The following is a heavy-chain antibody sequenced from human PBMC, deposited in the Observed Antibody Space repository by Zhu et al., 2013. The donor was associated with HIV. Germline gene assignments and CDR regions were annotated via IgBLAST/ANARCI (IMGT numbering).Heavy chain of an antibody. CDR3: ARDGDYSGPGYFDY. CDR1: GFTFSSHA. Sequence: EVQLVESGGGLVQPGGSLRLSCAASGFTFSSHAMNWVRQAPGKGLEYISNIGSDITNTYYADSVKGRFTISRDNAENSLYLQMNSLRAEDTAVYYCARDGDYSGPGYFDYWGQGTLVTVSS. J-gene: IGHJ4*02. D-gene: IGHD2-15*01. CDR2: IGSDITNT. V-gene: IGHV3-48*04.